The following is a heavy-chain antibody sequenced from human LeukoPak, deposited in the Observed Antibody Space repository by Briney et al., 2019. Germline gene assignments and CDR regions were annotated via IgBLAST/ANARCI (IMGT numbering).Heavy chain of an antibody. CDR2: INPHSGGT. J-gene: IGHJ4*02. V-gene: IGHV1-2*02. Sequence: ASVKVSCKPSGYTFTDYYTHWVRQAPGQGLEWMGWINPHSGGTSYAQKFQGRVTMTRDTSISTAYMELTRLTSDDTGVYYCARGPQYGSDWNFRRVIDYWGQGTLVTVSS. CDR1: GYTFTDYY. D-gene: IGHD6-19*01. CDR3: ARGPQYGSDWNFRRVIDY.